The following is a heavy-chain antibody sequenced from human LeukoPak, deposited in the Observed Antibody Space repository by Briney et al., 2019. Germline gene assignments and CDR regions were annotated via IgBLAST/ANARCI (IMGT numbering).Heavy chain of an antibody. Sequence: WGALRLSCAASGFTFSSYAMSWVRQAPGKGLEWVSAISGSGGGTYYADSVKGRFTISRDSSKNTLYLQMNSLRAEDTAVYYCARDLGAFDIWGQGTMVTVSS. CDR2: ISGSGGGT. CDR1: GFTFSSYA. V-gene: IGHV3-23*01. J-gene: IGHJ3*02. CDR3: ARDLGAFDI.